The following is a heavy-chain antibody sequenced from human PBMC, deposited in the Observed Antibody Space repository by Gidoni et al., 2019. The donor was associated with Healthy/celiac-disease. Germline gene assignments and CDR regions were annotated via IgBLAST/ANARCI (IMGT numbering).Heavy chain of an antibody. Sequence: EVQLVESGGGLVKPGGSLRLSCAASGLTFSNAWMSWVRQAPGKWLEWVGRIKSKTDGGTTDYAAPVKGRFTISRDDSKNTLYLQMNSLKTEDTAVYYCTTLWFGEENYYYYGMDVWGQGTTVTVSS. V-gene: IGHV3-15*01. J-gene: IGHJ6*02. CDR3: TTLWFGEENYYYYGMDV. CDR1: GLTFSNAW. CDR2: IKSKTDGGTT. D-gene: IGHD3-10*01.